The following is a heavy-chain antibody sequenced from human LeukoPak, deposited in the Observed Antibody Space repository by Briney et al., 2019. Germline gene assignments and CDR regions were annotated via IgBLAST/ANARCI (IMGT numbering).Heavy chain of an antibody. D-gene: IGHD6-6*01. V-gene: IGHV4-34*01. CDR3: ATIAARRRRPYYFDY. Sequence: SSETLSLTCAVHGGSFSGYYWSWIRQPPGKGLEWIGEINHSGSTNYNPSLKSRVTISVDTSKNQFSLKLSSVTAADTAVYYCATIAARRRRPYYFDYWGQGTLVTVSS. CDR2: INHSGST. J-gene: IGHJ4*02. CDR1: GGSFSGYY.